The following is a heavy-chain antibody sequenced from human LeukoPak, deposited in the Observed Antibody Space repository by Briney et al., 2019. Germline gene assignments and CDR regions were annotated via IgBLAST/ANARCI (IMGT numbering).Heavy chain of an antibody. Sequence: GGSLRLSCAASGFTFSSYAMHWVRQAPGKGLEWVAVISYDGSNKYYADSVKGRFTISRDNSKNTLYLQMNSLRSDDTAVYYCARVRSRYSSSLKPSDYWGQGTLVTVSS. CDR3: ARVRSRYSSSLKPSDY. CDR2: ISYDGSNK. D-gene: IGHD6-13*01. V-gene: IGHV3-30-3*01. J-gene: IGHJ4*02. CDR1: GFTFSSYA.